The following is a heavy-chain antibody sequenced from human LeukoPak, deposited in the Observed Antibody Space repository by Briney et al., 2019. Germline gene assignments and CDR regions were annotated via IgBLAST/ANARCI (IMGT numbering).Heavy chain of an antibody. D-gene: IGHD3-16*02. CDR1: GYAFTSYA. Sequence: ASVKVSCKASGYAFTSYAMHWVRQAPGQRLEWMGWINAGNGNTKYSQKFQGRVTITRDTSASTAYMELSSLRSEDTAVYYCAMSLPIPFGGVIVEGPIDYWGQGTLVTVSS. CDR2: INAGNGNT. CDR3: AMSLPIPFGGVIVEGPIDY. V-gene: IGHV1-3*01. J-gene: IGHJ4*02.